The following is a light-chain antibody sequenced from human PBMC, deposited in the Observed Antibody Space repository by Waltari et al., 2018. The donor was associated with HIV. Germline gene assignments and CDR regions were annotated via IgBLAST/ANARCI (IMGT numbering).Light chain of an antibody. Sequence: DIQMTQSPSSLSASVGDRVTITCRASQTIKSFLNWYQQKPGKAPNLLIYATSTLHGGVPSRFTGSGSGTAFTPTISSLRPEDFATYYCQQSYNTPYTFGQGTKLEVK. CDR3: QQSYNTPYT. V-gene: IGKV1-39*01. J-gene: IGKJ2*01. CDR1: QTIKSF. CDR2: ATS.